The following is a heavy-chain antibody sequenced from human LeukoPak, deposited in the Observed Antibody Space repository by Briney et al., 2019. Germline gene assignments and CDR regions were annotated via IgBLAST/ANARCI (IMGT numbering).Heavy chain of an antibody. CDR2: ITGSGSGA. CDR3: AKDETGNYYDSSGYPSYFDY. CDR1: GFTFSSFA. V-gene: IGHV3-23*01. J-gene: IGHJ4*02. Sequence: GGSLRLSCAASGFTFSSFAINWVRQAPGKGLEWVSVITGSGSGADYADSVKGRFTISRDNSKNTLYLQMNSLRAEDTAVYYCAKDETGNYYDSSGYPSYFDYWGQGTLVTVSS. D-gene: IGHD3-22*01.